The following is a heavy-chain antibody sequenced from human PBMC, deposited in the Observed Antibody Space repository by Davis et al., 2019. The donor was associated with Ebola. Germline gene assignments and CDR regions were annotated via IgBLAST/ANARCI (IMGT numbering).Heavy chain of an antibody. Sequence: ASVKVSCKASGYTFTSYGIRWVRQAPGQGLEWMGWISAYNGNTNYAQKFQGRVTMTTDTSTSTAYMELRSLRSDDTAVYYCASVDWQNYYYYGMDAWGKGTTVTVSS. J-gene: IGHJ6*04. D-gene: IGHD3-9*01. CDR1: GYTFTSYG. V-gene: IGHV1-18*01. CDR3: ASVDWQNYYYYGMDA. CDR2: ISAYNGNT.